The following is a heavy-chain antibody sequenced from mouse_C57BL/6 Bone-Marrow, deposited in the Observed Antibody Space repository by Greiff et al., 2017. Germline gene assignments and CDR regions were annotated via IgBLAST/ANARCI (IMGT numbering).Heavy chain of an antibody. CDR2: IRSKSSNYAT. CDR1: GFTFNTYA. Sequence: EVQVVESGGGLVQPKGSLKLSCAASGFTFNTYAMHWVRQAPGKGLEWVARIRSKSSNYATYYADSVKDRFTISRDDSQSMLYLQMNNLKTEDTAMYYCVRALYYDYDYYAMDYWGQGTSVTVSS. V-gene: IGHV10-3*01. J-gene: IGHJ4*01. CDR3: VRALYYDYDYYAMDY. D-gene: IGHD2-4*01.